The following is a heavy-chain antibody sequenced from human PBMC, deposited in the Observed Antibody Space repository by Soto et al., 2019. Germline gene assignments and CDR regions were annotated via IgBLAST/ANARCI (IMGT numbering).Heavy chain of an antibody. V-gene: IGHV3-7*03. CDR1: GFTFSSYW. D-gene: IGHD3-22*01. CDR2: INRDGNEK. J-gene: IGHJ4*02. Sequence: GGSLRLSCAASGFTFSSYWMSWVRQAPGKGLQWVANINRDGNEKYYVDSLKGRFTISRDNAENSLYLQMNTLRAEDTAVYYCARAPDGSGSYYYFDGWGQGTLVTVSS. CDR3: ARAPDGSGSYYYFDG.